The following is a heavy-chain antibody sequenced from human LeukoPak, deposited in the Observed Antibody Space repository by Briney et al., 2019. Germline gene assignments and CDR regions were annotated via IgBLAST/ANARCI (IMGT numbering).Heavy chain of an antibody. CDR2: IRGSSDVL. CDR1: GFTFSTYS. V-gene: IGHV3-48*02. Sequence: GGSLRLSCVASGFTFSTYSVNWVRQAPGKGLEWVSYIRGSSDVLYYADSVKGRFTISRDNAKNSLYLQMNSLRDEDTAVYYCARGDYSGGNYYGPDFWGQGTLVTVSS. D-gene: IGHD3-22*01. J-gene: IGHJ4*02. CDR3: ARGDYSGGNYYGPDF.